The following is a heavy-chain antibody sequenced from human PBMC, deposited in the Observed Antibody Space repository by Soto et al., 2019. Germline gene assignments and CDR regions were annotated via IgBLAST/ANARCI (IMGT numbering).Heavy chain of an antibody. D-gene: IGHD3-16*02. CDR2: IYYSGST. CDR1: GGSISSYY. Sequence: SETLSLTCTVSGGSISSYYWSWIRQPPGKGLEWIGYIYYSGSTNYNPSLKSRVTISVDTSKNQFSLKLSSVTAADTAVYYCARQGITFGGVIVIDMDVWGKGTTVTVSS. CDR3: ARQGITFGGVIVIDMDV. V-gene: IGHV4-59*08. J-gene: IGHJ6*03.